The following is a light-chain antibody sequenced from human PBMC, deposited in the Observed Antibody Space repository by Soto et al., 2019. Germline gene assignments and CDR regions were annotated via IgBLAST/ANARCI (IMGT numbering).Light chain of an antibody. Sequence: TQSPGTLSLSPGERATLSCXXXQSVRSDYLAWYQQKPGQAPRLHIYGASTRATGIPDRFTGSGSGTDFTLTISRLEPEDFAVYYCQQYGSSPRTFGQGTKVEIK. CDR2: GAS. CDR1: QSVRSDY. CDR3: QQYGSSPRT. J-gene: IGKJ1*01. V-gene: IGKV3-20*01.